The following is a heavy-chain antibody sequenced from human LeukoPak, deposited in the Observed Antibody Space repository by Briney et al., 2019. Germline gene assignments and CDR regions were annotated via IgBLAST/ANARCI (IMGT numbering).Heavy chain of an antibody. CDR2: IIPIFGTA. Sequence: ASVKVSCKASGGTFSSYAISWVRQAPGQGLEWMGGIIPIFGTANYAQKFQGRGTITADKSTSTAYMELSSLRSEDTAVYYCARVDTAMVGLMYWFDPWGQGTLVTVSS. CDR3: ARVDTAMVGLMYWFDP. J-gene: IGHJ5*02. V-gene: IGHV1-69*06. CDR1: GGTFSSYA. D-gene: IGHD5-18*01.